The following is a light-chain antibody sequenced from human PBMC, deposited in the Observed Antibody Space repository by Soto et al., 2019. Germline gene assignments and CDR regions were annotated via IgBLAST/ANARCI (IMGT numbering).Light chain of an antibody. J-gene: IGKJ5*01. CDR2: AAS. Sequence: AIRMTQSPSSFSASTGDRVTITCRASQGISSYLAWYQQKPGKAPKLLIYAASTLQSGVPSRFSGSGSGTDYTLTFSCLQSEDFATYYCQQYYNYPITFGQGTRLEIK. V-gene: IGKV1-8*01. CDR1: QGISSY. CDR3: QQYYNYPIT.